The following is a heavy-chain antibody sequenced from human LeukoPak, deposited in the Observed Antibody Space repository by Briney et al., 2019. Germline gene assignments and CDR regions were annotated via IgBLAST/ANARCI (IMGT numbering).Heavy chain of an antibody. CDR2: IFYRGTA. CDR1: GGSINNGDNY. CDR3: ARDRLGEPIDY. D-gene: IGHD3-16*01. J-gene: IGHJ4*02. V-gene: IGHV4-30-4*01. Sequence: SETLSLTCTVSGGSINNGDNYWSWIRQPPGKGLEWIGFIFYRGTAYYSPSLKSRVTISIDTSKNQFSLQLTSVTAADTAVYYCARDRLGEPIDYWGRGTLVTVSS.